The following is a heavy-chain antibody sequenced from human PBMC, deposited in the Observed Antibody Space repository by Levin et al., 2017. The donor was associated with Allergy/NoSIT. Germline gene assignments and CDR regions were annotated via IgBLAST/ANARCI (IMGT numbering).Heavy chain of an antibody. Sequence: PGGSLRLSCAASGFTFSNYDMHWVRQAPGKGLEWVSGIGTAGDAYYPVSLRGRFTVSRENAKNSLFLQMNSLRDGDRAVYYGARGSCCSGGRCYPVGAFDIWGRGTMVTVSS. J-gene: IGHJ3*02. CDR3: ARGSCCSGGRCYPVGAFDI. D-gene: IGHD2-15*01. CDR1: GFTFSNYD. CDR2: IGTAGDA. V-gene: IGHV3-13*01.